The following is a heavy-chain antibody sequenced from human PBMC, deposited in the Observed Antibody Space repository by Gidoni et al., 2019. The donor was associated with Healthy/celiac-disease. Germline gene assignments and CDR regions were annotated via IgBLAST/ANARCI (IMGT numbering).Heavy chain of an antibody. J-gene: IGHJ4*02. CDR3: ARDAGHDYGDSGFDY. CDR2: INPNSGGT. V-gene: IGHV1-2*02. Sequence: QVQLVQSGAEVKKPGASVKLSCKASAYTFTGYYMHWVRQAPGQGLEWMGWINPNSGGTNDAQKFQGRVTMTRDTSISTAYMELSRLRADDTAVYYCARDAGHDYGDSGFDYWGQGTLVTVSS. CDR1: AYTFTGYY. D-gene: IGHD4-17*01.